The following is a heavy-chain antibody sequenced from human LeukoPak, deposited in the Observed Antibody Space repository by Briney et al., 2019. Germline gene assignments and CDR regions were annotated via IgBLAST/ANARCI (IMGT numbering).Heavy chain of an antibody. Sequence: GGSLRLSCAASGFTFSSYAMHWVRQAPGKGLEWVAVISYDGSNKYYADSVKGRFTISRDNSKNTLYLQMNSLRAEDTAVYYCARDREGPQYYDSSGYLDYWGQGTLVTVSS. V-gene: IGHV3-30*04. D-gene: IGHD3-22*01. CDR2: ISYDGSNK. CDR1: GFTFSSYA. J-gene: IGHJ4*02. CDR3: ARDREGPQYYDSSGYLDY.